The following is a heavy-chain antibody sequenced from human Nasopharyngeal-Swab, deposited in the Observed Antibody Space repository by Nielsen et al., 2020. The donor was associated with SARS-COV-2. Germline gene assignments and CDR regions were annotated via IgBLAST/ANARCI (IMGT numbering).Heavy chain of an antibody. D-gene: IGHD3-16*02. CDR3: ARALYDYVWGSYRRWYYLDD. Sequence: GGSLRLSCSASGFTFSSSCMSWVRQAPGKGLEWVANIKQDGSEKYYVDSVKGRFTISTENDKNSLYLQMNSLRAEDTAVYYCARALYDYVWGSYRRWYYLDDWGQGTLVTVSS. CDR2: IKQDGSEK. V-gene: IGHV3-7*01. CDR1: GFTFSSSC. J-gene: IGHJ4*02.